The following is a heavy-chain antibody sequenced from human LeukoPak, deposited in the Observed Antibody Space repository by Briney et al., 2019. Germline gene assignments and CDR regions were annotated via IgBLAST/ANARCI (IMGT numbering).Heavy chain of an antibody. J-gene: IGHJ3*02. CDR2: IYYSGST. CDR3: ARDEGSPQI. V-gene: IGHV4-59*12. D-gene: IGHD3-10*01. Sequence: SETLSLTCTVSGGSISSYYWSWIRQPPGKGLEWIGYIYYSGSTNYNPSLKSRVTISVDTSKNQFSLKLSSVTAADTAVYYCARDEGSPQIWGQGTMVTVSS. CDR1: GGSISSYY.